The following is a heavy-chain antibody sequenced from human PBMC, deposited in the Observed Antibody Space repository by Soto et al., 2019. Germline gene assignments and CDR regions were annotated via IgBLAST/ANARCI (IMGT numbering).Heavy chain of an antibody. D-gene: IGHD1-1*01. CDR3: ARGWNYYYGMDV. J-gene: IGHJ6*02. Sequence: SETLSLTCAVYGGSFSGYYWSWIRQPPGKGLEWIGEINHSGSTNYNPSLKSRVTISVDTSKNQFSLKLGSVTAADTAVYYCARGWNYYYGMDVWGQGTTVTVSS. CDR2: INHSGST. CDR1: GGSFSGYY. V-gene: IGHV4-34*01.